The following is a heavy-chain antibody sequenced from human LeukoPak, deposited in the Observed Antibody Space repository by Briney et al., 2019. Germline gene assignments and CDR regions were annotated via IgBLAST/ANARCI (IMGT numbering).Heavy chain of an antibody. V-gene: IGHV3-21*01. J-gene: IGHJ4*02. CDR3: ARFSGYCSSTSCTPGD. D-gene: IGHD2-2*01. CDR2: ISSSSSYI. Sequence: GGSLRLSCAASGVTFSSYSMNWVRQAPGKGLEWGSSISSSSSYIYYADSVKGRFTISRDNAKNSLYLQMNSLRAEDTAVYYYARFSGYCSSTSCTPGDWGQGTLVTVSS. CDR1: GVTFSSYS.